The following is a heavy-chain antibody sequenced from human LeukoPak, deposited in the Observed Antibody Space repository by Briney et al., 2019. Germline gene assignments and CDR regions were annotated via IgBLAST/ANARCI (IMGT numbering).Heavy chain of an antibody. CDR1: GGTFSSYA. CDR3: ARDPGYSGYDLAFDI. Sequence: SVKVSCKASGGTFSSYAISWVRQAPGQGLEWMGRIIPIFGTANYAQKFQGRVTITTDESTSTAYMELSSLRSEDTAVYYCARDPGYSGYDLAFDIWGQGTMVTVSS. D-gene: IGHD5-12*01. CDR2: IIPIFGTA. J-gene: IGHJ3*02. V-gene: IGHV1-69*05.